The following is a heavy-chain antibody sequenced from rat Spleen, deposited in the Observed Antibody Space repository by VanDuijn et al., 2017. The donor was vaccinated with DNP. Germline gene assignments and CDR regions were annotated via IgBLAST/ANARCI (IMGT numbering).Heavy chain of an antibody. V-gene: IGHV3-1*01. D-gene: IGHD1-1*01. CDR3: ARLRLEWEVRAMDA. CDR2: VSYSGTT. CDR1: GYSITSNY. J-gene: IGHJ4*01. Sequence: EVQLQESGPGLVKPSQSLSLTCSVTGYSITSNYWGWIRKFPGDKMEWIGHVSYSGTTSYNPSLKRRISITRDTAKNQIFLQLNSVNTEDTATYYCARLRLEWEVRAMDAWGQGTSVTVSS.